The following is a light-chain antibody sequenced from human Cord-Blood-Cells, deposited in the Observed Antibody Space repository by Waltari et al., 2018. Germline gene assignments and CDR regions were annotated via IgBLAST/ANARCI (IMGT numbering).Light chain of an antibody. CDR3: SSYAGSNNV. Sequence: QSALTQPPSASGSPGQSVTIPCTGTSSDVGGYNYVSWSQQHPGKPPKLMIYEVSKRPSGVPDRFSGSKSGNTASLTVSGLQAEDEADYYCSSYAGSNNVFGTGTKVTVL. CDR1: SSDVGGYNY. CDR2: EVS. J-gene: IGLJ1*01. V-gene: IGLV2-8*01.